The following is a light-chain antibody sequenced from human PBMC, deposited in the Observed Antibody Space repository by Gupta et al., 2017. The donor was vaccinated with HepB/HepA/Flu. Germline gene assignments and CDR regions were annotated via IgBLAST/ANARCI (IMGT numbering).Light chain of an antibody. J-gene: IGKJ1*01. V-gene: IGKV1-5*03. CDR2: KAS. Sequence: DIQMTQSPSTLSASVGDRVTITCRASQSISSWFAWYQQKPGKAPKLLVYKASSLESGVPSRFSGSGSGTEFTLTISSLQPDDFATYYCQHYNSSQTFGQGTKVEIK. CDR3: QHYNSSQT. CDR1: QSISSW.